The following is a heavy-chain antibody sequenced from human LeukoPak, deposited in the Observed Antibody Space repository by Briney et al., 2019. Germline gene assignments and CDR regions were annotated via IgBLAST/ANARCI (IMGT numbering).Heavy chain of an antibody. V-gene: IGHV3-33*01. CDR1: GFTFGGYG. CDR2: ITYDGSRA. Sequence: GGSLRLSCAGSGFTFGGYGMHWFRQTPGKGLEWVAVITYDGSRAFYADSVKGRFTISRDNSKNTMSVQMDDLRAEDTAVYYCTRYNNDHFDYWGQGTLVTVSS. J-gene: IGHJ4*02. CDR3: TRYNNDHFDY. D-gene: IGHD1-14*01.